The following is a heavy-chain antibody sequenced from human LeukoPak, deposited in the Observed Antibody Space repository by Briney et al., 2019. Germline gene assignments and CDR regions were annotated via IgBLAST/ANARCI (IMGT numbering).Heavy chain of an antibody. CDR2: ISSSGSTI. Sequence: GGSLTLSCAASGFTFSSYAIRSVRQAPGGGREWVSYISSSGSTIYYSDSVKGRFTISRDNAKISLYLQMNSLVAEDTAVYYCAELGITMIGGVWGKGTTVTISS. J-gene: IGHJ6*04. CDR3: AELGITMIGGV. D-gene: IGHD3-10*02. V-gene: IGHV3-48*03. CDR1: GFTFSSYA.